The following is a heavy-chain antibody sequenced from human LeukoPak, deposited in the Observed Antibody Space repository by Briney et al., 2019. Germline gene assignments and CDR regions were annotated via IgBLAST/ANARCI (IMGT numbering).Heavy chain of an antibody. D-gene: IGHD3-22*01. CDR1: GGSISSYY. CDR2: IYYSGST. J-gene: IGHJ4*02. V-gene: IGHV4-59*01. Sequence: PSETLSLTCTVSGGSISSYYWSWIRQPPGKGLEWIRYIYYSGSTNYNPSLKSRVTISVDTSKNQFSLKLSSVTAADTAVYYCARVDYDSSGYPLNFDYWGQGTLVTVSS. CDR3: ARVDYDSSGYPLNFDY.